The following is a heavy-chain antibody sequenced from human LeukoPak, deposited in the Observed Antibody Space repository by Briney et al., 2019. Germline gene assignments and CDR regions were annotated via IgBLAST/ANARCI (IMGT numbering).Heavy chain of an antibody. CDR2: ISYDRSNK. Sequence: PGGSLRLSCAASGFTFSSYGMHWVRQAPGKGLEWVAVISYDRSNKYYADSVKGRFTISRDNSKNTLYLQMNSLRAEDTAVYYCAKLTVIVGATLAPDAFDIWGQGTMVTVSS. D-gene: IGHD1-26*01. CDR3: AKLTVIVGATLAPDAFDI. CDR1: GFTFSSYG. V-gene: IGHV3-30*18. J-gene: IGHJ3*02.